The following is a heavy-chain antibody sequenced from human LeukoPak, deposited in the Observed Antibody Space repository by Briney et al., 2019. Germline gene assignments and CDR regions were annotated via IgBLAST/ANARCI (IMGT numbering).Heavy chain of an antibody. V-gene: IGHV1-2*02. Sequence: ASVKVSSKDSGCTITSYYMNWVRQAPGQGLEWMGWINPNSGGTNYAQKFQGRVTMTRDTSISTAYMELSRLRSDDTAVYYCARVPMIRGPKNYHFDYWGQGTLVTVSS. D-gene: IGHD3-10*01. J-gene: IGHJ4*02. CDR1: GCTITSYY. CDR3: ARVPMIRGPKNYHFDY. CDR2: INPNSGGT.